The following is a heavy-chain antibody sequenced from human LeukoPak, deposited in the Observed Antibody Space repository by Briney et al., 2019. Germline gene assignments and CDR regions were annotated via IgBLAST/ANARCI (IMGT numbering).Heavy chain of an antibody. J-gene: IGHJ4*02. D-gene: IGHD3-10*01. CDR2: INPSGGST. V-gene: IGHV1-46*01. CDR3: AWGSGSYHVDY. CDR1: GYTFTSYY. Sequence: GPSVKVSCTASGYTFTSYYMHWVRQAPAQGLDWIGIINPSGGSTSYAQKFQGRVTMTRDTSTSTVYMERSRLRSEDTAVYDCAWGSGSYHVDYWGQGTLVTVS.